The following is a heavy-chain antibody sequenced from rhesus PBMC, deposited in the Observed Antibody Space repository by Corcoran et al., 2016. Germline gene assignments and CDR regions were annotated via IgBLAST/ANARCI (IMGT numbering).Heavy chain of an antibody. D-gene: IGHD3-3*01. CDR2: IIPLVGIT. V-gene: IGHV1-198*02. Sequence: QVQLVQSGAEVKKPGASVKVSCKASGFTLGSYAISWVRQAPGQGLEWMGVIIPLVGITNYAEKFQGRVTITADTSTSTAYRELSSLRSEDTAVYYCARGSNYNIWTGYYLGGVDSWVQGVVVTVSS. CDR3: ARGSNYNIWTGYYLGGVDS. CDR1: GFTLGSYA. J-gene: IGHJ6*01.